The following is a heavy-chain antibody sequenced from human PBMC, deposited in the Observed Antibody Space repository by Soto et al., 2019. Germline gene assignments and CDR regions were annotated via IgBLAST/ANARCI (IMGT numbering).Heavy chain of an antibody. V-gene: IGHV4-61*01. J-gene: IGHJ4*02. CDR2: VYYSGTT. D-gene: IGHD2-15*01. CDR1: GASVSNKTYY. CDR3: ARTRAVPNILRSRYFLDS. Sequence: QVQLQESGPGLVKPSETLSLTCSVSGASVSNKTYYWSWIRQPPGKRLDWLGYVYYSGTTTYTPSLKGRVSMSVDLSTNQYALRLTSLAAADAALYYWARTRAVPNILRSRYFLDSWGQGTLVTVSS.